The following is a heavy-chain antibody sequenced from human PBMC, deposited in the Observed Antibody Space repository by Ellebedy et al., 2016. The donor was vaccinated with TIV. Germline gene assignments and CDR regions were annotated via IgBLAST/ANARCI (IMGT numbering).Heavy chain of an antibody. CDR3: ARASAGFDY. Sequence: LRLSXTVSGGSISSGDYYWSWIRQPPGKGLEWIGYIYYIGSTYYNPSLKSRVTISVGTSKNQFSLKLSSVTAADTAVYYCARASAGFDYWGQGTLVTVSS. J-gene: IGHJ4*02. V-gene: IGHV4-30-4*01. CDR2: IYYIGST. CDR1: GGSISSGDYY.